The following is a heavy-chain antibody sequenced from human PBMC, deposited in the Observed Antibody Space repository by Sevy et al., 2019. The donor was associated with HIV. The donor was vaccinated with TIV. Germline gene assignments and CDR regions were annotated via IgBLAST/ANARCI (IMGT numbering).Heavy chain of an antibody. Sequence: GGSLRLSCSVSGFNFSTYAMHWVRQAPGKGLEWVAVISSDVIRKYYGASVRGRFAISRDNSSNTLSLQMNSLRIEDTAVYYCAREARGDAALPDYWGQGTLVTVSS. CDR3: AREARGDAALPDY. CDR2: ISSDVIRK. CDR1: GFNFSTYA. V-gene: IGHV3-30*09. D-gene: IGHD3-16*01. J-gene: IGHJ4*02.